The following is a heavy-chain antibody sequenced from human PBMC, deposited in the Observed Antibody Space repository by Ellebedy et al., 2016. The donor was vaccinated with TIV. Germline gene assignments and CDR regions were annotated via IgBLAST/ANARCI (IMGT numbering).Heavy chain of an antibody. V-gene: IGHV3-30*03. J-gene: IGHJ4*02. D-gene: IGHD3-10*01. CDR1: GFTFSTYG. CDR2: ITNDGSLK. CDR3: VRDDDTSGNYFDY. Sequence: PGGSLRLSCAAPGFTFSTYGMHWVRQAPGKGLEWVAVITNDGSLKYDADSENGRFTISRDNSKNTLSLQMNSLRAEDTAVYYCVRDDDTSGNYFDYWGQGTLVTVSS.